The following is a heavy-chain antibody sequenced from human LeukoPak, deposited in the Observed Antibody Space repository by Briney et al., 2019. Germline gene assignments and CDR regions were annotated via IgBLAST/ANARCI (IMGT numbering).Heavy chain of an antibody. CDR1: GFTFSSYS. D-gene: IGHD3-3*01. Sequence: GGSLRLSRAASGFTFSSYSMNWVRQAPGKGLEWVSSISSSSSYIYYADSVKGRFTISRDNAKNSLYLQMNSLRAEDTAVYYCARPIFGVVRSYYYYMDVWGKGTTVTVSS. CDR3: ARPIFGVVRSYYYYMDV. V-gene: IGHV3-21*01. J-gene: IGHJ6*03. CDR2: ISSSSSYI.